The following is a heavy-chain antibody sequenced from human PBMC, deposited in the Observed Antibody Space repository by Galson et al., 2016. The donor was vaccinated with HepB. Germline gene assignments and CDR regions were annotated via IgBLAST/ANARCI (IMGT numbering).Heavy chain of an antibody. CDR1: GDSISSSNYY. J-gene: IGHJ4*02. CDR3: ARHGRSGYGDYGRLPRFDY. Sequence: ETLSLTCTVSGDSISSSNYYWGWIRQAPGKGLDWIGSIYYSGSTFYNPSLKSRGTISVDTSRNQLSLKLISVSAADTALYYCARHGRSGYGDYGRLPRFDYGGQGT. D-gene: IGHD4-17*01. V-gene: IGHV4-39*01. CDR2: IYYSGST.